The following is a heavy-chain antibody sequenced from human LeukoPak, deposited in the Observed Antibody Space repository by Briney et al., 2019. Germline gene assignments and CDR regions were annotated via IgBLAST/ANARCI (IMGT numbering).Heavy chain of an antibody. V-gene: IGHV4-34*01. CDR2: INHSGST. CDR1: GGSFSGYY. D-gene: IGHD6-25*01. CDR3: ARSRGSPRLLARYYMDV. J-gene: IGHJ6*03. Sequence: SETLSLTCAVYGGSFSGYYWSWIRQPPGKGLEWIGEINHSGSTNYNPSLKSRVTISVDTSKNQFSLKLSSVTAADTAVYYCARSRGSPRLLARYYMDVWGKGTTVTVSS.